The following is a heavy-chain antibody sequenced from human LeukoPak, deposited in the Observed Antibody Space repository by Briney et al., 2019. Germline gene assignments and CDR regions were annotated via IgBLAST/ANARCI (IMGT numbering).Heavy chain of an antibody. CDR1: GLTPSIYS. D-gene: IGHD1-1*01. CDR2: ISISSSHI. CDR3: ARDDRDWKEGLFDY. Sequence: GGSLSLSCALSGLTPSIYSMQWVRRAPGEGLEWVSYISISSSHIYYADSVKGRLTISRDHAQNPPYMQMTGLRSAGPALYYCARDDRDWKEGLFDYGGEATLVTLS. V-gene: IGHV3-21*05. J-gene: IGHJ4*02.